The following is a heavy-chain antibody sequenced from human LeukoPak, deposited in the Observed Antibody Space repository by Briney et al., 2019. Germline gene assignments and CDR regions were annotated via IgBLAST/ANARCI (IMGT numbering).Heavy chain of an antibody. V-gene: IGHV3-23*01. J-gene: IGHJ6*03. CDR1: GFTFSIYA. D-gene: IGHD5-12*01. Sequence: GGSLRLYCAASGFTFSIYARTWVRQAPGKGLEWVSAISGSVGCTYYADSVKGRFTISRDNSKNTLYMQMNSLRAEDTAVYYCAKNAGGTKGLRITGYYYMDVWGKGTTVTVSS. CDR3: AKNAGGTKGLRITGYYYMDV. CDR2: ISGSVGCT.